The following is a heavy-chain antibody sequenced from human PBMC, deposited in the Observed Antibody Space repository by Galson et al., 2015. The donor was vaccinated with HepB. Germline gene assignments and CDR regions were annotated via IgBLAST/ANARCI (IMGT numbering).Heavy chain of an antibody. CDR3: AKGALGYCGGECYPLDY. V-gene: IGHV3-23*01. CDR2: VSGSGGST. CDR1: GFTFTNYA. D-gene: IGHD2-21*01. J-gene: IGHJ4*02. Sequence: SLRLSCAASGFTFTNYAMNWVRQAPRKGLEWVSAVSGSGGSTDYADSVKGRFSISRDNSNNTLYLQMSNLRAEDTAIYYCAKGALGYCGGECYPLDYWGQGTLVTVSS.